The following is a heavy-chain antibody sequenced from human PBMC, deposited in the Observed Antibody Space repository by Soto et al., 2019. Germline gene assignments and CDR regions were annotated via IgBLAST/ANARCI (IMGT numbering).Heavy chain of an antibody. Sequence: EVQLVESGGGLVQPGGSLRLSCAASGFTFSSYEMNWVRQAPGKGLEWVSYISSSGSTIYYADSVKGRFTISRDNAKNSLYLQMNSLRAEDTAVYYCARASKQQLARGGYYFDYWGQGTLVTVSS. CDR2: ISSSGSTI. CDR1: GFTFSSYE. CDR3: ARASKQQLARGGYYFDY. D-gene: IGHD6-13*01. V-gene: IGHV3-48*03. J-gene: IGHJ4*02.